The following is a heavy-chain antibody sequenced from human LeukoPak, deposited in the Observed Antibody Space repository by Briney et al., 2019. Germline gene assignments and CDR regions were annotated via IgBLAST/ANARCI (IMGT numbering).Heavy chain of an antibody. D-gene: IGHD6-19*01. Sequence: GASVKVSCKASGGTFSNFVFSWVRQAPGQGLEWMGGIIPFFDTSSYAQTFQGRVTITADESTNTAYMELSSLSSEDTAVYYCARASRGYSSGWNWFDPWGQGTLVTVSS. V-gene: IGHV1-69*13. CDR1: GGTFSNFV. CDR2: IIPFFDTS. CDR3: ARASRGYSSGWNWFDP. J-gene: IGHJ5*02.